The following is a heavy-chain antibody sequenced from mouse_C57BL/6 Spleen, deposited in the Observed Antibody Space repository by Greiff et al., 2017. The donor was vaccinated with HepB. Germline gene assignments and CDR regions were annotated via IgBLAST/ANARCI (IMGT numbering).Heavy chain of an antibody. D-gene: IGHD1-1*01. CDR3: ARDYCGSSYYFDY. CDR1: GFNIKDYY. Sequence: VQLQQSGAELVKPGASVKLSCTASGFNIKDYYMHWVKQRTEQGLEWIGRIDPEDGETKYAPKFQGKATITADTSSNTAYLQLHSLTSEATAVYYCARDYCGSSYYFDYWGQGTTLTVSS. J-gene: IGHJ2*01. V-gene: IGHV14-2*01. CDR2: IDPEDGET.